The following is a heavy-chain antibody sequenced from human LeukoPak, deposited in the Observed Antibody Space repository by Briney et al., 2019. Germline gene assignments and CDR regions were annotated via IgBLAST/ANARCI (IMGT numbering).Heavy chain of an antibody. Sequence: ASVKLSCKASGYTFTSYGMNWVRQAPGQGLEWMGWINTNTGYPTYAQGFLGRFVVSLDTSVRTAYLQISSLKAEDTDVYYCAVQEVGKWLVFDYWGQGTLVTVSS. CDR3: AVQEVGKWLVFDY. V-gene: IGHV7-4-1*02. CDR2: INTNTGYP. J-gene: IGHJ4*02. CDR1: GYTFTSYG. D-gene: IGHD6-19*01.